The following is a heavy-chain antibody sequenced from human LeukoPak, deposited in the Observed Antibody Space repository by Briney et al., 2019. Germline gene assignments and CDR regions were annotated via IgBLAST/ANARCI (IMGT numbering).Heavy chain of an antibody. Sequence: SETLSLTCAVYGGSFSGYYWSWIRQPPGKGPEWIGEINHSGSTNYNPSLKSRVTISVDTSKNQFSLKLSSVTAADTAVYYCAREGSSDDYYYYYMDVWGKGTTVTVSS. CDR3: AREGSSDDYYYYYMDV. V-gene: IGHV4-34*01. CDR1: GGSFSGYY. J-gene: IGHJ6*03. D-gene: IGHD3-10*01. CDR2: INHSGST.